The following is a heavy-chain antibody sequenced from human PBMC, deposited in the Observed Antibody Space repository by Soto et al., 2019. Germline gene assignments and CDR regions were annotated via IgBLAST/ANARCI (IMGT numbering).Heavy chain of an antibody. J-gene: IGHJ4*02. CDR1: GYTFTSYG. Sequence: QVQLVQSGAEVKKPGASVKVSCKASGYTFTSYGISWVRQAPGQGLEWMGWISAYNGNTNYAQKLQGRVTMTTDTPTSTAYMELRSLRSDDTAVYYCARDATLGAYCGGDCYSQGDYWGQGTLVTVSS. D-gene: IGHD2-21*02. CDR2: ISAYNGNT. CDR3: ARDATLGAYCGGDCYSQGDY. V-gene: IGHV1-18*01.